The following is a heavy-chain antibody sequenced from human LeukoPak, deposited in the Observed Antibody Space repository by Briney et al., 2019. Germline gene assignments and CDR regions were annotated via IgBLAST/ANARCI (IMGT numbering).Heavy chain of an antibody. CDR3: ARGGRPDY. Sequence: PGGSLRLSCAASGFIFSSYGMHWVRQAPGKGLEWVAVIWYDGSNKNYADSIKGRFTISRDNSKNSLYLQMSSLRAEDTAVYYCARGGRPDYWGQGTLVTVSS. CDR2: IWYDGSNK. D-gene: IGHD3-10*01. J-gene: IGHJ4*02. V-gene: IGHV3-33*01. CDR1: GFIFSSYG.